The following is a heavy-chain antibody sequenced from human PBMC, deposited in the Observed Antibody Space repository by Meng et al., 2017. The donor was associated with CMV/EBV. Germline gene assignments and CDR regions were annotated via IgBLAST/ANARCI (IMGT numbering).Heavy chain of an antibody. Sequence: ASVKVSCKASGYTFTGYYMHWVRQAPGQGLEWMGWINPNSGGTNYAQKFQGRVTMTRDTSISTAYMELSRLRSDDTAVYYCARGRKVVPAGGWFDPWGQGTLVTVSS. V-gene: IGHV1-2*02. CDR2: INPNSGGT. D-gene: IGHD2-2*01. J-gene: IGHJ5*02. CDR1: GYTFTGYY. CDR3: ARGRKVVPAGGWFDP.